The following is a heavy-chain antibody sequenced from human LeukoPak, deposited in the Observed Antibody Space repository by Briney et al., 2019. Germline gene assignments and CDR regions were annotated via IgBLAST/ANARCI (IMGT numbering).Heavy chain of an antibody. CDR1: GGSISRSDW. Sequence: SETLSLTCAVSGGSISRSDWWSWVRQSPGKGLEWIGEIFHSGSTKYNPSLKSRVTISVDKSRNQFSLNLTSVTAADTAMYYCARDASLQTGAFDVWGQGTMVTVSS. CDR2: IFHSGST. CDR3: ARDASLQTGAFDV. J-gene: IGHJ3*01. D-gene: IGHD5-24*01. V-gene: IGHV4-4*02.